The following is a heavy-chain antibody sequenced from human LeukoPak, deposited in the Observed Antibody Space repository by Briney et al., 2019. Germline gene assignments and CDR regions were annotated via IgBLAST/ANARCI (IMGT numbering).Heavy chain of an antibody. CDR1: GYRFISYW. D-gene: IGHD2-2*01. CDR3: ASSCSSTHCYWDFYSYGMDV. CDR2: IDPSDSYT. Sequence: GESLKISCQGSGYRFISYWISWVRQMPGKGLEWMGRIDPSDSYTTYSPSFEGHVTISADKSISAVYLQWSSLKASDSAIYYCASSCSSTHCYWDFYSYGMDVWGQGTTVTVSS. J-gene: IGHJ6*02. V-gene: IGHV5-10-1*01.